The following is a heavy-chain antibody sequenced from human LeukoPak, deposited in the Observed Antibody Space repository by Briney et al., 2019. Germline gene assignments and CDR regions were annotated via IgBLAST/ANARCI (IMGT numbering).Heavy chain of an antibody. D-gene: IGHD3-22*01. CDR3: ARDLGQYYDTSDNWFDP. J-gene: IGHJ5*02. CDR2: ISGSGGNT. Sequence: PGGSLRLSCAASGFTFSSYAMNWVRQAPGKGLEWVSGISGSGGNTYYADSVKGRFTISRDNSKNTLYLQMNSLRAEDTAVYYCARDLGQYYDTSDNWFDPWGQGTLVTVSS. V-gene: IGHV3-23*01. CDR1: GFTFSSYA.